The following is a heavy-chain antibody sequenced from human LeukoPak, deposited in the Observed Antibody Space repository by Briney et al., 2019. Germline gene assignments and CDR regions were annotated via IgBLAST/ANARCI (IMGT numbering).Heavy chain of an antibody. CDR2: IRYDGGNK. CDR3: ARDRPQQWLVRGQRGYYYYMDV. D-gene: IGHD6-19*01. J-gene: IGHJ6*03. CDR1: GFTFSSYD. Sequence: GGSLRLSCEVSGFTFSSYDMHWVRQAPGNGLEWVAVIRYDGGNKYYADSVKGRFTISRDIAKNSLYLQMNSLRAEDTAVYYCARDRPQQWLVRGQRGYYYYMDVWGKGTTVTISS. V-gene: IGHV3-33*01.